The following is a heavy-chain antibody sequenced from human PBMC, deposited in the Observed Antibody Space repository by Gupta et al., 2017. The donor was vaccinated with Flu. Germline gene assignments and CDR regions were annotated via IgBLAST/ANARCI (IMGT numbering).Heavy chain of an antibody. Sequence: QVQLQQWGAGLLKPSETLSLTCAVYGGSFSGYYWSWIRQPPGKGLEWIGEINHSGSTNYNPSLKSRVTISVDTSKNQFSLKLSSVTAADTAVYYCARLAGDIVVVPLGYYYYGMDVWGQGTTVTVSS. CDR3: ARLAGDIVVVPLGYYYYGMDV. CDR1: GGSFSGYY. J-gene: IGHJ6*02. V-gene: IGHV4-34*01. CDR2: INHSGST. D-gene: IGHD2-2*01.